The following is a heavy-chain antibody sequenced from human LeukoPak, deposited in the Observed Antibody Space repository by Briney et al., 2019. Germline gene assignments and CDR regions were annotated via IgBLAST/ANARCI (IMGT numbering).Heavy chain of an antibody. J-gene: IGHJ4*02. Sequence: SESLSLTCTVSGGSMSSYFWSWIRPPPGKALEWIGYIYYSGSTNYNPSLKSRVTISVDTSKNQFSLKLSSVTAADTAVYYCARAGRMGEVDYWGQGSLVTVSS. CDR3: ARAGRMGEVDY. CDR2: IYYSGST. V-gene: IGHV4-59*01. CDR1: GGSMSSYF. D-gene: IGHD3-16*01.